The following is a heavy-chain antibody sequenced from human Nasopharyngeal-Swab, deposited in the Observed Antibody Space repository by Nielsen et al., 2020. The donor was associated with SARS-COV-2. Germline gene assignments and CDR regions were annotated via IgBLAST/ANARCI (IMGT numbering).Heavy chain of an antibody. J-gene: IGHJ4*02. CDR3: AKDPGIAAAGAFWYFDY. CDR2: ISYDGSNK. Sequence: GRQAPGKGLEWVAVISYDGSNKYYADSVKGRFTISRDNSKNTLYLQMISLRAEDTAVYYCAKDPGIAAAGAFWYFDYWGQGTLVTVSS. V-gene: IGHV3-30*18. D-gene: IGHD6-13*01.